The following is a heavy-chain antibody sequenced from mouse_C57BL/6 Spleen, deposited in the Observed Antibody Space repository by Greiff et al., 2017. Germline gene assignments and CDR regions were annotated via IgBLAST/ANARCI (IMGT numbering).Heavy chain of an antibody. CDR3: ARKDDYDGLAY. V-gene: IGHV1-47*01. CDR2: FHPYNDDT. Sequence: VQLVQSGAELVKPGASVKLSCKASGYTFTTYSIEWMKQTPGKSLEWMGNFHPYNDDTTYNEKFKGKATLTVDKSSSTVYLELRRLTSDDSAVYYCARKDDYDGLAYWGQGTLVTVSA. D-gene: IGHD2-4*01. CDR1: GYTFTTYS. J-gene: IGHJ3*01.